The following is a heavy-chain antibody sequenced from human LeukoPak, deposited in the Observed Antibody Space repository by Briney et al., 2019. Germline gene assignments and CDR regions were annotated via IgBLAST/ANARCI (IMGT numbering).Heavy chain of an antibody. Sequence: SETLSLTCTVSGGSISSYYWSWIRQPAGKGLEWIGRIYTSGSTNYNPSLKSRVTMSVDTSKNQFSLKLSSVTAADTAVYYCARAISSSRAGHYYYMDVWGKGTTVTVSS. CDR2: IYTSGST. CDR1: GGSISSYY. CDR3: ARAISSSRAGHYYYMDV. V-gene: IGHV4-4*07. J-gene: IGHJ6*03. D-gene: IGHD6-6*01.